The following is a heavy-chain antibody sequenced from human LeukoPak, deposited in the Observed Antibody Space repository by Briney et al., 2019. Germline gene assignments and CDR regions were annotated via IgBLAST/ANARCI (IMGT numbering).Heavy chain of an antibody. CDR3: AKWGGYRHVIHF. CDR2: IYSGGDT. Sequence: GGSLRPSCAASGFTFTSSDMTWVRQSPGEGLEWVSLIYSGGDTYYADSAKGRFTISRDHSQHTLYLQMNSLRGEDTAVYYCAKWGGYRHVIHFWGQRPLVTVSS. J-gene: IGHJ4*02. CDR1: GFTFTSSD. V-gene: IGHV3-66*01. D-gene: IGHD3-16*01.